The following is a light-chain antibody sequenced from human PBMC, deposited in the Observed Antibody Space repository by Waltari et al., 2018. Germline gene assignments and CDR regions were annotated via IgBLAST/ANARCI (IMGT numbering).Light chain of an antibody. CDR2: GAS. V-gene: IGKV3-20*01. J-gene: IGKJ1*01. CDR1: QSVSRA. CDR3: QHYVRLPVT. Sequence: EIVLTQSPGPLSLSPGARVILSCRVSQSVSRALAWYQQKPGQAPRLLIYGASNRATGIPDRFSGSGSGTDFSLTISRLEPEDFAVYYCQHYVRLPVTFGQGTKVEIK.